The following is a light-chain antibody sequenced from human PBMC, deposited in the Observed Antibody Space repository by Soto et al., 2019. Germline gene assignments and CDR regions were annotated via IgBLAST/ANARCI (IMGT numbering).Light chain of an antibody. V-gene: IGKV1-39*01. CDR2: AAS. J-gene: IGKJ2*01. Sequence: DIQMTQSPSSLSASVGDRVTITCRASQPISTYLNWYQQKPGKAPKLLIYAASSLQSGVPSRFSGGGSGTDFTLTISSLLPEDFESYYCQHSYSIPYTFGHGTKLEIK. CDR1: QPISTY. CDR3: QHSYSIPYT.